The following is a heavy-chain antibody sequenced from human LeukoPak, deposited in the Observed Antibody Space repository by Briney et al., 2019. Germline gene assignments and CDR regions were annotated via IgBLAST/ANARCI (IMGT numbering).Heavy chain of an antibody. CDR2: ISSSGSTI. J-gene: IGHJ4*02. CDR1: GFTFSDYY. Sequence: GGSLRLSCAASGFTFSDYYMSWLRQAPGKGLEWVSYISSSGSTIYYADSVKGRFTISRDNAKNSLYLQMNSLRAEDTAVYYCAKYSSGLRSFDYWGQGTLVTVSS. CDR3: AKYSSGLRSFDY. D-gene: IGHD6-19*01. V-gene: IGHV3-11*01.